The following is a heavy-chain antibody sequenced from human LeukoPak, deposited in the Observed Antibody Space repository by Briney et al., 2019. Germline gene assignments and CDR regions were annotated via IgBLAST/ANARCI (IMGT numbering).Heavy chain of an antibody. CDR3: ATSHDSAGND. Sequence: GGSLRLSCAASGFAFSDFWMSWVRQAPGKGLEWVANIRHDGNAKNYVPSVRGRFTISRDNAKNSLYLQMNSLTVEDTAAYYCATSHDSAGNDWGQGTLVTVSS. D-gene: IGHD2-15*01. CDR1: GFAFSDFW. V-gene: IGHV3-7*01. CDR2: IRHDGNAK. J-gene: IGHJ4*02.